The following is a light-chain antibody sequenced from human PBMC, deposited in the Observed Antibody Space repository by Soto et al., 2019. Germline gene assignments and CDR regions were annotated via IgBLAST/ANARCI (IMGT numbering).Light chain of an antibody. CDR2: GVS. J-gene: IGKJ4*01. CDR3: QQYGDWPLT. Sequence: IVMTQSPVALSVSRGGVAIFSCRASQSVRSTYLAWYQQKPGQAPRLLIFGVSNRAAGIPARFSGSGSGTKFTLTIITLQSEDCAVDHCQQYGDWPLTFGGGTKLDIK. CDR1: QSVRSTY. V-gene: IGKV3-15*01.